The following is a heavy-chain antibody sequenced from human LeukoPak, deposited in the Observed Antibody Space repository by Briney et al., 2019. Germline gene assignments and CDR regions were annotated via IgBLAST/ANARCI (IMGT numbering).Heavy chain of an antibody. CDR1: GYTFTSYG. J-gene: IGHJ5*02. D-gene: IGHD5-24*01. CDR2: ISTYNGKT. CDR3: ARDNSVRDEAWWFNP. Sequence: GASVKVSCKASGYTFTSYGISWVRQAPGQGLEWMGWISTYNGKTNYAQKLQGRVTLTRDMSTSTDYLELSSLRSEDTAVYYCARDNSVRDEAWWFNPWGQGTLVTVSS. V-gene: IGHV1-18*01.